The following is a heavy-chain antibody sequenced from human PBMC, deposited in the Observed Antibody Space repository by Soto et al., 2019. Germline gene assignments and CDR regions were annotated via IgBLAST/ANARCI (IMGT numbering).Heavy chain of an antibody. Sequence: GGSLRLSCTASGFTFGDYAMSWVRQAPGKGLQWVGFIRSKAYGGTTEYAACVKGRFTISRDDSKSIAYLQINSLKTEATGVCYCTRWRAYGAYCCGYCSPGFQHWGQGTLVTVSS. J-gene: IGHJ1*01. CDR1: GFTFGDYA. D-gene: IGHD2-21*02. V-gene: IGHV3-49*04. CDR2: IRSKAYGGTT. CDR3: TRWRAYGAYCCGYCSPGFQH.